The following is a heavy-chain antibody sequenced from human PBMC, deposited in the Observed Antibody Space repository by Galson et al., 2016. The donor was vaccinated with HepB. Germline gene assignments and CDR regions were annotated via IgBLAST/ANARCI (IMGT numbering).Heavy chain of an antibody. Sequence: ETLSLTCAVSGGSISSNNWWSWVRQPPGKGLEWIGEIYDSGSTAYNPSLKSRVAISVDKSKNQFSLKLTSVTAADTAVYYCAKGYSKTLRGGMDVWGQGTTVTVSS. CDR1: GGSISSNNW. J-gene: IGHJ6*02. V-gene: IGHV4-4*02. D-gene: IGHD5-12*01. CDR3: AKGYSKTLRGGMDV. CDR2: IYDSGST.